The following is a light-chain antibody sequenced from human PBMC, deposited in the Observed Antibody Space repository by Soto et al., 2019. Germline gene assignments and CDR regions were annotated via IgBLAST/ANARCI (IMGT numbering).Light chain of an antibody. CDR1: SSDVGGYNY. CDR2: EVS. J-gene: IGLJ2*01. V-gene: IGLV2-8*01. Sequence: QSALTQPPSASGSPGQSVTISCTGTSSDVGGYNYVSWYQQHPGKAPKLMIYEVSKRPSGVPDRFSGSKSGNTASLTVTGRQAEDEADYYCSSYEGSNIGVVFGGGTKLTVL. CDR3: SSYEGSNIGVV.